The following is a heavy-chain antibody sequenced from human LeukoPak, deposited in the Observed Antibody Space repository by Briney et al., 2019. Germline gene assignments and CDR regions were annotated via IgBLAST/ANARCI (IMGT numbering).Heavy chain of an antibody. J-gene: IGHJ4*02. Sequence: ASVKVSCKASGYTFTCYDINWVRQATGQGLEWMGWMNPNSGNTGYAQKFQGRVTMTRNTSISTAYMELSSLRSEDTAVYYCATNMGGSYYVDYWGQGTLVTVSS. CDR2: MNPNSGNT. D-gene: IGHD1-26*01. V-gene: IGHV1-8*01. CDR1: GYTFTCYD. CDR3: ATNMGGSYYVDY.